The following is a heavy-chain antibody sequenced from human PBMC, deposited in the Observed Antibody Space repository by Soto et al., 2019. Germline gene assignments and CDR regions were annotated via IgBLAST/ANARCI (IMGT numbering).Heavy chain of an antibody. Sequence: PSETLSLTCTVSGDSISSDGSYWSWIRQHPGKGLEWIGYIYYSGSTYYNPSLKSRVTISVDTSKNQFSLKVTSVTAADTAVYYCASRAPYCDLPYWGQGTLVTVSS. CDR1: GDSISSDGSY. V-gene: IGHV4-31*03. J-gene: IGHJ4*02. CDR2: IYYSGST. CDR3: ASRAPYCDLPY. D-gene: IGHD4-17*01.